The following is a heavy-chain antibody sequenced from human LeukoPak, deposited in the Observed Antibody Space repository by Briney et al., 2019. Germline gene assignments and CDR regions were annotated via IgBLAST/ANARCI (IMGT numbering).Heavy chain of an antibody. CDR2: INHSGST. Sequence: SETLSLTCAVYGGSFSGNYWSWIRQPPGKGLEWIGEINHSGSTNYNPSLKSRVTISVDTSKNQFSLKLSSVTAADTAVYYCARLYYYDSSGYREIWGQGTMVTVSS. J-gene: IGHJ3*02. CDR3: ARLYYYDSSGYREI. CDR1: GGSFSGNY. D-gene: IGHD3-22*01. V-gene: IGHV4-34*01.